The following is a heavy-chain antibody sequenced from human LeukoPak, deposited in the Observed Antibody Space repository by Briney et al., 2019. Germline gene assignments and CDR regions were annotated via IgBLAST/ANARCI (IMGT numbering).Heavy chain of an antibody. J-gene: IGHJ4*02. CDR3: ATRPYYDSSGYDY. CDR1: GYSFTSYW. CDR2: TYPGDSDT. D-gene: IGHD3-22*01. V-gene: IGHV5-51*01. Sequence: GESLKISCKGSGYSFTSYWIGWVRQMPGKGLEWMGITYPGDSDTRYSPSFQGQVTISADKSISTAYLQWSSLKASDTAMYYCATRPYYDSSGYDYWGQGTLVTVSS.